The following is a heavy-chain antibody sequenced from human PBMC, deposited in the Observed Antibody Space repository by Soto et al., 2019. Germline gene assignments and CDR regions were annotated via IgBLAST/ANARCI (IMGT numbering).Heavy chain of an antibody. Sequence: EVQLVESGGGLVQPGGSLRLSCAASGFTVSSNYMSWVRQAPGKGLEWVSVIDSGGSTYYADSVKGRFTISRDNSKNTLYLQMNSLRAEDTAVYYCAREVRNVVVVAATHYYYYMDVWGKGTTVTVSS. D-gene: IGHD2-15*01. CDR1: GFTVSSNY. CDR2: IDSGGST. CDR3: AREVRNVVVVAATHYYYYMDV. J-gene: IGHJ6*03. V-gene: IGHV3-66*01.